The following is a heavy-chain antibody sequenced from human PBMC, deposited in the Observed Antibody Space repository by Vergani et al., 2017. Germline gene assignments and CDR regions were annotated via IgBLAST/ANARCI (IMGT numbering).Heavy chain of an antibody. Sequence: QVQLQESGPGLVKPSGTLSLTCAVSGGSISSGGYSWSWIRQPPGKGLEWIGYIYHSGSTYYSPSLKSRVTISVARSKNQFSLKLSSVTAASTAVYYCARQISRYYFDYWGQGTLVTVSS. CDR1: GGSISSGGYS. CDR3: ARQISRYYFDY. V-gene: IGHV4-30-2*01. CDR2: IYHSGST. J-gene: IGHJ4*02.